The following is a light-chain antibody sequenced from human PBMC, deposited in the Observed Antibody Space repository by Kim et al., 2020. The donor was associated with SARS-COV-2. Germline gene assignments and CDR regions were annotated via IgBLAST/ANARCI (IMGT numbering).Light chain of an antibody. CDR1: SSNVGAGYD. CDR3: QSYDYMLSGSRI. V-gene: IGLV1-40*01. J-gene: IGLJ1*01. Sequence: QSVLTQPPSVSGAPGQRVTISCTGSSSNVGAGYDVHWYQQVPGTAPKLLIYNNDNRPSGVPDRFSGSKSGASASLAIAGLQAEDGADYYCQSYDYMLSGSRIFGSGTTVTVL. CDR2: NND.